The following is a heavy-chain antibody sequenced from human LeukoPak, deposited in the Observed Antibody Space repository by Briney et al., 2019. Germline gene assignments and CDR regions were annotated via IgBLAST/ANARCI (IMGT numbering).Heavy chain of an antibody. CDR2: ISSSSSYI. CDR3: ARLMYYDFWSGHNSQTNWFDP. V-gene: IGHV3-21*01. D-gene: IGHD3-3*01. CDR1: GFTFSSYS. J-gene: IGHJ5*02. Sequence: PGGSLRLSCAASGFTFSSYSMNWVRQAPGKGLEWVSSISSSSSYIYYADSVKGRFTISRDNAKNSLYLQMNSLRAEDTAEYYCARLMYYDFWSGHNSQTNWFDPWGQGTLVTVSS.